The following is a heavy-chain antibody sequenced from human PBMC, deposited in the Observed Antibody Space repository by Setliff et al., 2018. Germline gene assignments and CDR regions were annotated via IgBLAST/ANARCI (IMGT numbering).Heavy chain of an antibody. CDR3: ARDTRDRYDTSGHYLSLDS. D-gene: IGHD3-22*01. CDR1: GYTFTNYG. CDR2: IIPVFRTA. J-gene: IGHJ4*02. V-gene: IGHV1-69*13. Sequence: GASVKVSCKTSGYTFTNYGINWVRQAPGQGLEWMGRIIPVFRTATYAPKFQGRVTITADESTSTAYMEVSSLRSEDTAVFYCARDTRDRYDTSGHYLSLDSWGQGTLVTVSS.